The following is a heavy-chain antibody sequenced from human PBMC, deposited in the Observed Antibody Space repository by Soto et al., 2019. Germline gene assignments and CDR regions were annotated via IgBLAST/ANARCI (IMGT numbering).Heavy chain of an antibody. CDR3: AKEGPGGSGSGLAAAGMLGYYYYGMDV. V-gene: IGHV3-23*01. CDR2: ISGSGGST. J-gene: IGHJ6*02. CDR1: GFTFSSYA. Sequence: EVQLLESGGGLVQPGGSLRLSCAASGFTFSSYAMSWVRQAPGKGLEWVSAISGSGGSTYYADSVKGRFTLSRDNSKNTLYLQMNSLRAEDTAVYYSAKEGPGGSGSGLAAAGMLGYYYYGMDVWGQGTTVTVSS. D-gene: IGHD6-13*01.